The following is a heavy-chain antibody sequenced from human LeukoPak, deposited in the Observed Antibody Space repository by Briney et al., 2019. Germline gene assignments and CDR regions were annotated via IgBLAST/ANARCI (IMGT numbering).Heavy chain of an antibody. CDR3: ASILYG. CDR2: FSSGGRT. Sequence: PGGSLRLSCAASGFTVSTYSMSWVRQAPGKGLEWVATFSSGGRTSYADSVEGRFTISRDTSQNTVFLQMNSLRDEDTALYYCASILYGWGQGTLVTVSS. CDR1: GFTVSTYS. J-gene: IGHJ4*02. D-gene: IGHD2-2*02. V-gene: IGHV3-53*01.